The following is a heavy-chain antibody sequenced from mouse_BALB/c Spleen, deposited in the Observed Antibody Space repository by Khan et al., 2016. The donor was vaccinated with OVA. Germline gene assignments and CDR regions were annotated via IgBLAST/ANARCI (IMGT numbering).Heavy chain of an antibody. Sequence: EVELVESGGDLVKPGGSLKLSCEASGFTFSTYGMSWVRQTPDKRLEWVAPISTGGHYTNYPDTLKGRSTFSVDNAKNTPYLQMSSLTSEDSAVFYWGRLAYYYDSEGFAYWGQGTLVTVSA. CDR2: ISTGGHYT. CDR3: GRLAYYYDSEGFAY. D-gene: IGHD1-1*01. J-gene: IGHJ3*01. V-gene: IGHV5-6*01. CDR1: GFTFSTYG.